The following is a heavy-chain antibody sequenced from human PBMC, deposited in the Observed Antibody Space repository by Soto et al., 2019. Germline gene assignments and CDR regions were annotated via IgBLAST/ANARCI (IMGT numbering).Heavy chain of an antibody. Sequence: QVQLQESGPGLVKPSETLSLTCTVSGGSVSSGSYYWSWIRQPPGKGLEWIGYIYYSGSTNYNPSLKSRVTISVDTSKNQFSLELSSVTAADTAVYYCARDLGYDFWSGYSRWFDPWGQGTLVTVSS. V-gene: IGHV4-61*01. CDR3: ARDLGYDFWSGYSRWFDP. D-gene: IGHD3-3*01. J-gene: IGHJ5*02. CDR1: GGSVSSGSYY. CDR2: IYYSGST.